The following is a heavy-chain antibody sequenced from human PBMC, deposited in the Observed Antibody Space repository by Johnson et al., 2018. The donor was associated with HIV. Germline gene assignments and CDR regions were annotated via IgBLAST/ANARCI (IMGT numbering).Heavy chain of an antibody. CDR1: GFTFNNYP. J-gene: IGHJ3*02. V-gene: IGHV3-66*01. Sequence: VQLVESGGGVVQPGRSLRLSCTASGFTFNNYPMHWVRQAPGKGLEWVSVIYSGGRTYYADSVKGRFTISRDNSKNTLYLQMNSLRAEDTAVYYCARDKVGVSAFDIWGQGTMVTVS. D-gene: IGHD3-16*01. CDR3: ARDKVGVSAFDI. CDR2: IYSGGRT.